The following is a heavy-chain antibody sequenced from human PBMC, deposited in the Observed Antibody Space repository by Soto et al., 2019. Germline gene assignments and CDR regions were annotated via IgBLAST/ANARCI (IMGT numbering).Heavy chain of an antibody. J-gene: IGHJ3*02. CDR1: GFTFSSYS. CDR2: VSSTGSFI. D-gene: IGHD2-2*02. Sequence: EVQLVESGGGLVKPGGSLRLSCAASGFTFSSYSMNWVRQTPGKGLEWVSSVSSTGSFIYYADPVKGRFTISRDNAQSSLSLQMSSLRVEDTAVYYCARETNPYTDSSHAFDIWGPGTMVTVSS. CDR3: ARETNPYTDSSHAFDI. V-gene: IGHV3-21*01.